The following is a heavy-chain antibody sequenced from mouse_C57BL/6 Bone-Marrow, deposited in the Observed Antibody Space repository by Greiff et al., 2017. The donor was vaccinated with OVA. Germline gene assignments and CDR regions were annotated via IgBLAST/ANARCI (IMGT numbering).Heavy chain of an antibody. J-gene: IGHJ3*01. CDR3: ARRGDYDSSFAY. CDR1: GYTFTSYW. D-gene: IGHD2-4*01. V-gene: IGHV1-69*01. Sequence: QVQLQQPGAELVMPGASVKLSCKASGYTFTSYWMHWVKQRPGQGLEWIGEIDPSDSYTNYNQKFKGKSTLTVDKSSSTAYMQLSSLTSEDSAVDYCARRGDYDSSFAYWGQGTLVTVSA. CDR2: IDPSDSYT.